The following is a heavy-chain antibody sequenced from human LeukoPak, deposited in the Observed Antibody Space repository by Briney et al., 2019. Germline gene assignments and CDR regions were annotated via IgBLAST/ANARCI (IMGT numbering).Heavy chain of an antibody. D-gene: IGHD2-2*01. Sequence: GGSLRLSCAASGFTFSSHGMHWVRQAPGEGLEWVAVIWYDGSNKYYADSVKDRFTISRDNSKNTLYLQMNSLRAEDTALYYCAKVRGSGTFAALDIWGQGTMVTVSS. V-gene: IGHV3-33*06. CDR1: GFTFSSHG. J-gene: IGHJ3*02. CDR2: IWYDGSNK. CDR3: AKVRGSGTFAALDI.